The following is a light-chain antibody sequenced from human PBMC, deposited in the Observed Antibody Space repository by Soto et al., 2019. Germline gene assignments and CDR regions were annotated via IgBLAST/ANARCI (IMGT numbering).Light chain of an antibody. CDR1: SSDVGGYNY. V-gene: IGLV2-14*01. CDR2: DVS. Sequence: QSALTQPASVSGSPGQSITISCTGTSSDVGGYNYVSWYQQHPGKAPKLMIYDVSNRPSGVSNRFSGSKSGNTASLTISGLQAEDEADYYCSSYTSSSTLDHYVFGTGTKRTVL. CDR3: SSYTSSSTLDHYV. J-gene: IGLJ1*01.